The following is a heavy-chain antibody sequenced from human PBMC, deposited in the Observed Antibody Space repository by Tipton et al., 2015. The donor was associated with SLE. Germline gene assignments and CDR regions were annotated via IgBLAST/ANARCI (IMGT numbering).Heavy chain of an antibody. CDR2: ITHSGNT. J-gene: IGHJ3*02. Sequence: TLSLTCAVYGGSFSGYYWSWIRQPPGKGLEWIGEITHSGNTNYKPSLKSRVTISVDTSKNQFSLKLSPVTAADTAVYYCASGILTGNAAFDTWGPGTMVTVSS. CDR3: ASGILTGNAAFDT. V-gene: IGHV4-34*01. CDR1: GGSFSGYY. D-gene: IGHD3-9*01.